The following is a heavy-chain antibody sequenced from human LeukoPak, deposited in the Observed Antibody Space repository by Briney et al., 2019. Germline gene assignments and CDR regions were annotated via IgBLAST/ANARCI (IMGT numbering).Heavy chain of an antibody. V-gene: IGHV3-21*01. CDR1: GFTFSSYG. J-gene: IGHJ3*02. CDR3: ARGASVVDGSDDVFDI. D-gene: IGHD6-19*01. Sequence: PGGSLRLSCAASGFTFSSYGMSWVRQAPGKGLEWVSSISTSSSYIYYADSVKGRFTISRDNAKKSLYLQMNSLRADDTAVYYCARGASVVDGSDDVFDIWGQGTMVTVSS. CDR2: ISTSSSYI.